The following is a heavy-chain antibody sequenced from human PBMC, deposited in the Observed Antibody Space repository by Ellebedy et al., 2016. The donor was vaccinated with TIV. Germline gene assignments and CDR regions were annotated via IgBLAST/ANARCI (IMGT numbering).Heavy chain of an antibody. CDR2: LIPIFGTA. CDR3: ARDSGDDSSGYYSV. J-gene: IGHJ4*02. Sequence: AASVKVSCKASGYTFTGYYMHWVRQAPGQGLEWMGGLIPIFGTANYAQKFQGRVTITADESTSTAYMELSSLRSEDTAVYYCARDSGDDSSGYYSVWGQGTLVTVSS. D-gene: IGHD3-22*01. CDR1: GYTFTGYY. V-gene: IGHV1-69*13.